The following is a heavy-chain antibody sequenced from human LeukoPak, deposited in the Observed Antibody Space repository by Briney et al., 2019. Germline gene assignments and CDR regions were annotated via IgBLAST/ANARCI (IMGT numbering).Heavy chain of an antibody. CDR1: GGSSIGYH. D-gene: IGHD4-23*01. Sequence: PETLSHTCAVSGGSSIGYHWNWIRQPLGKGLEWIGEINHSGNTNYNPSLKSRVTISIDTSKNQFSLKLRSLTAADTAMYYCARDPTTVVTTPYYFDDWGEGTLVTVSS. CDR3: ARDPTTVVTTPYYFDD. V-gene: IGHV4-34*01. CDR2: INHSGNT. J-gene: IGHJ4*02.